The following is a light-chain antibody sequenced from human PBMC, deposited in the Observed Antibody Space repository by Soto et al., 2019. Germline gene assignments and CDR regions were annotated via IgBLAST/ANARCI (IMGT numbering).Light chain of an antibody. Sequence: QSVLTQPASVSGSPGQSITISCTGTSSDIGGYNFVSWYQHHPGKAPRLMIFGVSDRPSGVSDRFSGSKSGNTASLTISGVQAEDEAYYYCSSYISSSTPYVFGTGTKVTVL. CDR1: SSDIGGYNF. CDR3: SSYISSSTPYV. CDR2: GVS. V-gene: IGLV2-14*03. J-gene: IGLJ1*01.